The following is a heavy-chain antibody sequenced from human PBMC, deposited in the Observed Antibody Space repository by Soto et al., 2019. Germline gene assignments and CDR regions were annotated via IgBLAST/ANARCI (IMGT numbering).Heavy chain of an antibody. CDR2: IYYSGST. CDR1: GGPISSGGYY. D-gene: IGHD1-20*01. J-gene: IGHJ4*02. V-gene: IGHV4-31*03. CDR3: ARGLRYNWNPYFDY. Sequence: SETLSLTCTVSGGPISSGGYYWSWIRQHPGKGLEWIGYIYYSGSTYYNPSLKSRVTISVDTSKNQFSLKLSSVTAADTAVYYCARGLRYNWNPYFDYWGQGTLVTVSS.